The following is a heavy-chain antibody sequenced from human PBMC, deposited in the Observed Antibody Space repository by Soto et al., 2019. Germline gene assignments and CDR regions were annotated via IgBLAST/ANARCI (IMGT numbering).Heavy chain of an antibody. D-gene: IGHD2-15*01. V-gene: IGHV4-31*03. J-gene: IGHJ6*02. CDR2: IYYSGST. Sequence: QVQLQESGPGLVKPSQTLSLTCTVSGGSISSGGYYWSWIRQHPGKGLEWIGYIYYSGSTYYNPSLKRRVTISVDTSKNQFSLKLSSVTAAYTAVYYCARGPLGSSGPYYYYGMDVWGQGTTVTVSS. CDR1: GGSISSGGYY. CDR3: ARGPLGSSGPYYYYGMDV.